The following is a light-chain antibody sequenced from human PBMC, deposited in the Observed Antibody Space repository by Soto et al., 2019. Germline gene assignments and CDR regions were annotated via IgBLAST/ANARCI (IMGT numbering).Light chain of an antibody. J-gene: IGKJ4*01. CDR2: DAS. CDR1: QSVSSY. V-gene: IGKV3-11*01. CDR3: QQRSNWPLT. Sequence: IVFTQSPVTLSLSPGERATLSCRASQSVSSYLAWYQHKPGQAPRLLIYDASSRATGIPDRFSGSGSGTDFTLAISSLEPEDFAVYYCQQRSNWPLTFGGGTKVDIK.